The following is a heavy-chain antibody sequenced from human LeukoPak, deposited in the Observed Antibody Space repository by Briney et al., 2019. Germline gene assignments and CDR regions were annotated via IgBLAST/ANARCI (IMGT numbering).Heavy chain of an antibody. Sequence: SETLSLTCTVSGGSISSYYWSWIRQPPGKGQEWIGYIYYSGSTNYNPSLKSRVTISVDTSKNQFSLKLSSVTAADTAVYYCARVRKGYFDWLLFDYWGQGTLVTVSS. V-gene: IGHV4-59*01. CDR1: GGSISSYY. CDR3: ARVRKGYFDWLLFDY. CDR2: IYYSGST. J-gene: IGHJ4*02. D-gene: IGHD3-9*01.